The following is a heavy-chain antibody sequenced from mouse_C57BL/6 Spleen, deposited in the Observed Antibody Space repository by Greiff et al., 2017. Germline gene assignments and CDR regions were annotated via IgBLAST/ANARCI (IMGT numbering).Heavy chain of an antibody. CDR3: ARSIGPYYGSSNWYFDV. CDR2: IDPNSGGT. Sequence: QVQLQQPGAELVKPGASVKLSCKASGYTFTSYWMHWVKQRPGRGLEWIGRIDPNSGGTKYNEKFKSKATLTVDKPSSTAYMQLSSLTSEDSAVYYRARSIGPYYGSSNWYFDVWGTGTTVTVSS. J-gene: IGHJ1*03. CDR1: GYTFTSYW. D-gene: IGHD1-1*01. V-gene: IGHV1-72*01.